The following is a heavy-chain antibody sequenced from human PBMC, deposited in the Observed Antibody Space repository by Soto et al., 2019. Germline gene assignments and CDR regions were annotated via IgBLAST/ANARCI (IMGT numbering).Heavy chain of an antibody. CDR2: IIPIFGTA. J-gene: IGHJ3*02. Sequence: GASVKVSCKASGGPFSSSAISWVRQAPGQGLEWMGGIIPIFGTANYAQKFQGRVTITADESTSTAYMELSSLRSEDTAVYYCASNWGGPAALSTNKGALDIWGQGTMVTVS. CDR1: GGPFSSSA. CDR3: ASNWGGPAALSTNKGALDI. D-gene: IGHD2-2*01. V-gene: IGHV1-69*13.